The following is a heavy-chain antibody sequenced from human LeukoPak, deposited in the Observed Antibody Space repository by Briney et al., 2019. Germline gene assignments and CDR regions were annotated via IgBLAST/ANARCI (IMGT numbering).Heavy chain of an antibody. V-gene: IGHV1-18*01. CDR3: ARVDGSSGDPPVRGNTNTRNGGCFDY. J-gene: IGHJ4*02. D-gene: IGHD6-19*01. CDR1: SYTFTSYG. Sequence: ASVKVSCKASSYTFTSYGISWVRQAPGQGLEWMGWISAYNGNTNYAQKLQGRVTMTTDTSTSTAYMELRSLRSDDTAVYYCARVDGSSGDPPVRGNTNTRNGGCFDYWGQGTLVTVSS. CDR2: ISAYNGNT.